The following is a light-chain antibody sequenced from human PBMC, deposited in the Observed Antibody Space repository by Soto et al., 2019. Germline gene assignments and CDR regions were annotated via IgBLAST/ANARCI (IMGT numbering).Light chain of an antibody. CDR3: QQGYNWPLT. Sequence: EIVMTQSPATLSLSPGERAALSCRASQSINSELAWYQQKPGQPTRLLIYGASTRATGVPARLTGSESGSEFTRTTSGLQSEDFAVDYCQQGYNWPLTFGQGTRLEI. J-gene: IGKJ2*01. CDR2: GAS. CDR1: QSINSE. V-gene: IGKV3-15*01.